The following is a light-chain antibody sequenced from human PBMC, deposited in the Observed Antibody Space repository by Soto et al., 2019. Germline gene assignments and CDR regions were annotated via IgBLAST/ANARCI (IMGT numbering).Light chain of an antibody. CDR1: QSVSST. J-gene: IGKJ1*01. Sequence: LVLTQVQAPRSVSPVDSHPQSSRASQSVSSTLAWYQQKPGQAPRLLNYGASTRATGIPARFSGSGSETEFPLTISGLQPGDSATYYCQQYNSYSPTFGQGTKVDIK. CDR2: GAS. CDR3: QQYNSYSPT. V-gene: IGKV3-15*01.